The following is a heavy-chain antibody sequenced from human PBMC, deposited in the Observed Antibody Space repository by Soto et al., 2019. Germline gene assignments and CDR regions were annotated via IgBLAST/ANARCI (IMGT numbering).Heavy chain of an antibody. CDR3: ARARPPYGSGSYFSWFDP. V-gene: IGHV1-46*03. D-gene: IGHD3-10*01. CDR2: INPSGGST. CDR1: GYTFTSYY. Sequence: ASVKVSCKASGYTFTSYYMHWVRQAPGQGLEWMGIINPSGGSTSYAQKFQGRVTMTRDTSTSTVYMELSSLRSEDTAVYYCARARPPYGSGSYFSWFDPWGQGTLDTVSS. J-gene: IGHJ5*02.